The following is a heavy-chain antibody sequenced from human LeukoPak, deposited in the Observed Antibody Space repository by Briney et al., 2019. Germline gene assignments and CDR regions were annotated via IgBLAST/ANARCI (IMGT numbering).Heavy chain of an antibody. V-gene: IGHV4-30-4*01. Sequence: SQTLSLTCTVSGGSISSGDYYWSWIRQPPGKGLEWIAYMYYSGSTYYNPSLKSRVTMSADTSKNQLSPKLSSVTAGDTAVYYCARPYYYDSRIDPWGQGILVTVSS. D-gene: IGHD3-22*01. J-gene: IGHJ5*02. CDR2: MYYSGST. CDR1: GGSISSGDYY. CDR3: ARPYYYDSRIDP.